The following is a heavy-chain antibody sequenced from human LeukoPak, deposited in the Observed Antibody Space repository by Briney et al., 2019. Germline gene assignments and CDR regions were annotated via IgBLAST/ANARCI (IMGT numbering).Heavy chain of an antibody. CDR2: IYTSGST. CDR1: GGSISSYY. D-gene: IGHD3-10*01. Sequence: SETLSLTCTVSGGSISSYYWSWIRQPAGKGLKWIGRIYTSGSTNYNPSLKSRVTMSVDTSKNQFSLKLSSVTAADTAVYYCARDWRHYYGSGSYNYGQFDIWGQGTMVTVSS. J-gene: IGHJ3*02. CDR3: ARDWRHYYGSGSYNYGQFDI. V-gene: IGHV4-4*07.